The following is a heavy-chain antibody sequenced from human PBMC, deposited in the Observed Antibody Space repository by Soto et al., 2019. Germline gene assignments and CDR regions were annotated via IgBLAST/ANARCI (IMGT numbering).Heavy chain of an antibody. V-gene: IGHV3-33*01. J-gene: IGHJ3*02. Sequence: GGSLRLSCAASGFTFSSYGMHWVRQAPGKGLEWVAVIWYDGSNKYYADSVKGRFTISRDNAKNSQYLQMNSLGAEDTAVYYCARVWLRAFDIWGQGTMVTVSS. CDR2: IWYDGSNK. CDR1: GFTFSSYG. D-gene: IGHD6-19*01. CDR3: ARVWLRAFDI.